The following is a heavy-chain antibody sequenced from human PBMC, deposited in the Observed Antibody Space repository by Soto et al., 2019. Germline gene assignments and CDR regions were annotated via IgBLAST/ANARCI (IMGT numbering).Heavy chain of an antibody. V-gene: IGHV1-69*01. Sequence: QVQLVQSGAEVKKPGSSVRVSCKTSGDTFTSYAISWVRQTPGQGLEWMGGIIPIFGTTDYAHKFQGRVTITADESTSTAYMELSSLRSEYTAIYYCARGSYLEPVASLYYFDYWGQGTLITVSS. CDR2: IIPIFGTT. CDR1: GDTFTSYA. D-gene: IGHD1-26*01. CDR3: ARGSYLEPVASLYYFDY. J-gene: IGHJ4*02.